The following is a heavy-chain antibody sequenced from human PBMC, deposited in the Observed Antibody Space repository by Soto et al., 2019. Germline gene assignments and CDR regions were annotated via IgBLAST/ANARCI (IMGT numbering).Heavy chain of an antibody. CDR3: ARLYPGDDDYGMDV. CDR2: IYYSGST. J-gene: IGHJ6*02. Sequence: PSETLSLTCTVSGGSISSGDYYWSWIRQPQGKGLEWIGYIYYSGSTYYNPSLKSRVTISVDTSKNQFSLKLSSVTSADTAVYYCARLYPGDDDYGMDVWGQGTTVSVSS. D-gene: IGHD2-8*01. CDR1: GGSISSGDYY. V-gene: IGHV4-30-4*01.